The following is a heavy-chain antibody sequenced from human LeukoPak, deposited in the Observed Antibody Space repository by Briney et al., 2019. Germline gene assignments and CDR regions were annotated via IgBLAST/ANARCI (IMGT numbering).Heavy chain of an antibody. CDR3: ARSGYCSGGSCYPPNAFDI. Sequence: PSETLSLTCTVSGGSISSSSYYWGWIRQPPGKGLEWIGSIYYSGSTNYNPSLKSRVTISVDTSKNQFSLKLSSVTAADTAVYYCARSGYCSGGSCYPPNAFDIWGQGTMVTVSS. D-gene: IGHD2-15*01. J-gene: IGHJ3*02. V-gene: IGHV4-39*07. CDR1: GGSISSSSYY. CDR2: IYYSGST.